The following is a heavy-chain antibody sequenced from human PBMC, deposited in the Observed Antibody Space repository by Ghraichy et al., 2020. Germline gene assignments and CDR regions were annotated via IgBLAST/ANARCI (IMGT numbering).Heavy chain of an antibody. D-gene: IGHD2-21*01. Sequence: GGSLRLSCAASGFTFSSYWMSWVRQAPGKGLEWVANIKQDGSEKYYVDSVKGRFTISRDNAKNSLYLQMNSLRAEDTAVYYCARVKWTYGPMGDSDAFDIWGQGTMVTVSS. CDR2: IKQDGSEK. J-gene: IGHJ3*02. CDR3: ARVKWTYGPMGDSDAFDI. V-gene: IGHV3-7*03. CDR1: GFTFSSYW.